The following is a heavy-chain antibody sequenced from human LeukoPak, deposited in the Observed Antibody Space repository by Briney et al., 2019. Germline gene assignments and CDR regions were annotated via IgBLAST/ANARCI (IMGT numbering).Heavy chain of an antibody. CDR3: ARDYGDYAPVYFQH. CDR2: ISSSGSTI. Sequence: GGSLRLSCAASGFTFSSYSMNWVRQAPGKGLEWVSYISSSGSTIYYADSVKGRFTISRDNAKNSLYLQMNSLRAEDTAVYYCARDYGDYAPVYFQHWGQGTLVTVSS. J-gene: IGHJ1*01. D-gene: IGHD4-17*01. V-gene: IGHV3-48*04. CDR1: GFTFSSYS.